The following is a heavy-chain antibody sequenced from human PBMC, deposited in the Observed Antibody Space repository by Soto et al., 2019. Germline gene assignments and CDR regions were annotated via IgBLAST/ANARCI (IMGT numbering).Heavy chain of an antibody. CDR3: EGGVGSSPPRY. D-gene: IGHD1-26*01. CDR1: GGSISVYY. Sequence: PSETLSLTCTISGGSISVYYWSWVRQPPGHELEWIGYIYASGSPYYNPSLRSRVTISADTSKNQISLKLTSPTAADTAVYYCEGGVGSSPPRYWGRGTLVTVSS. J-gene: IGHJ4*02. V-gene: IGHV4-59*01. CDR2: IYASGSP.